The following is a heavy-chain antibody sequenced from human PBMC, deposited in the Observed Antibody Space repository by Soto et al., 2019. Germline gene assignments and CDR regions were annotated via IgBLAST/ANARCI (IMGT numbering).Heavy chain of an antibody. V-gene: IGHV1-8*01. Sequence: ASVKVSCKASGYTFTSYDINWVRQATGQGLEWMGWMNPNSGNTGYAQKFQGRVTMTRNTSISTAYMELSSLRSEDTAVFYFARAPPWKGDYYYYSYMVFWGKGTTVTVSS. D-gene: IGHD1-1*01. CDR1: GYTFTSYD. CDR2: MNPNSGNT. CDR3: ARAPPWKGDYYYYSYMVF. J-gene: IGHJ6*03.